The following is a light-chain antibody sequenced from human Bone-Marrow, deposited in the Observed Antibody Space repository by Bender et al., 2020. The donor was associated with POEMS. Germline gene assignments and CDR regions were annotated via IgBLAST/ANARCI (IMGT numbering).Light chain of an antibody. V-gene: IGLV1-44*01. Sequence: QSVLTQPPSASGTPGQRVTISCSGSSSNIGGNTVNWYQQLPRSAPKLLIDSLNQRPSGVPDRFSGSKSGTSASVVISGLRSEDEADYYCAAWDDSLSGWAFGGGTKLTVL. J-gene: IGLJ3*02. CDR2: SLN. CDR1: SSNIGGNT. CDR3: AAWDDSLSGWA.